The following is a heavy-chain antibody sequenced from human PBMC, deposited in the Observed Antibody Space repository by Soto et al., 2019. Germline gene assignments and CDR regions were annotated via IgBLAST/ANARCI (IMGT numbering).Heavy chain of an antibody. V-gene: IGHV3-30-3*01. D-gene: IGHD1-26*01. CDR1: GFTFSSYA. Sequence: PGGSLRLSCAASGFTFSSYAMHWVRQAPGKGLEWVAVISYDGSNKYYADSVNGRFTISRDDSKNSLYLQMNSLKTEDTAVYYCARWVSGSPDNWGQGTLVTVSS. J-gene: IGHJ4*02. CDR2: ISYDGSNK. CDR3: ARWVSGSPDN.